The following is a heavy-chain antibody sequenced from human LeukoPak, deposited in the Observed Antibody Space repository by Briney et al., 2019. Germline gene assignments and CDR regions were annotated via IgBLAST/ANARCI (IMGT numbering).Heavy chain of an antibody. D-gene: IGHD2-2*01. Sequence: GRSLRLSCATSGFTFGDYAMHWVRQAPGKGLEWVSGISWNSGRIDYADSVKGRFTISRDTAKNSLYLQMNSLKAEDTALYYCIKAQYCSTTSCNYFDYWGQGTLVTVSS. V-gene: IGHV3-9*01. CDR3: IKAQYCSTTSCNYFDY. CDR2: ISWNSGRI. CDR1: GFTFGDYA. J-gene: IGHJ4*02.